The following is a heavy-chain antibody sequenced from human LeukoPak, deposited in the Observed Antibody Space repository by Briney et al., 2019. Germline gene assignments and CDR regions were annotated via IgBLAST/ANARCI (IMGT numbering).Heavy chain of an antibody. Sequence: GASVKVSCKASGYTFTSYCLHWVRQAPGQGLEWMGLINPSGTTTYAQNFQGRVTMTRDTSASTAYMELSSLRSDDTAVYYCAKCSETGTTRWFDPWGQGTLLTVSS. CDR3: AKCSETGTTRWFDP. V-gene: IGHV1-46*01. J-gene: IGHJ5*02. CDR2: INPSGTT. D-gene: IGHD1-7*01. CDR1: GYTFTSYC.